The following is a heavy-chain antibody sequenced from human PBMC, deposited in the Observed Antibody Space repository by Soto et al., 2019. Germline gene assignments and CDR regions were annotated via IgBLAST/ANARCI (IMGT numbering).Heavy chain of an antibody. D-gene: IGHD6-13*01. CDR1: GGTFSSYA. Sequence: GASVKVSCKASGGTFSSYAISWVRQAPGQGLEWMGGIIPIFGTANYAQKFQGRVTITADESTSTAYMELSSLRSEDTAVYYCARDPGIAAATFDYWGQGTLVTVSS. CDR2: IIPIFGTA. CDR3: ARDPGIAAATFDY. J-gene: IGHJ4*02. V-gene: IGHV1-69*13.